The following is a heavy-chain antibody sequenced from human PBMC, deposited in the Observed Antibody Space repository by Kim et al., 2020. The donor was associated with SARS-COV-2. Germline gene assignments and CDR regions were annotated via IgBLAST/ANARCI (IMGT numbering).Heavy chain of an antibody. V-gene: IGHV4-31*03. Sequence: SETLSLTCTVSGDSIRNGDYYWAWIRQRPGEGLEWIGYRYTDGLAFYTPSLTPRVTVSVDTSKNQFFLTLTSVTAADTAVYYCARGPRTGGKMFVVWGQGTLVAVSS. CDR1: GDSIRNGDYY. CDR3: ARGPRTGGKMFVV. D-gene: IGHD2-21*01. CDR2: RYTDGLA. J-gene: IGHJ4*02.